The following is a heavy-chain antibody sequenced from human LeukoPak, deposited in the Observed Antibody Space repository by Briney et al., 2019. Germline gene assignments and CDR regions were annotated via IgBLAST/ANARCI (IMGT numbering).Heavy chain of an antibody. CDR3: ARDSAMVRGVTDAFDI. CDR2: IYYSGST. V-gene: IGHV4-59*01. D-gene: IGHD3-10*01. CDR1: GGSTSSYY. Sequence: SETLSLTCTVSGGSTSSYYWSWIRQPPGKGLEWIGYIYYSGSTNYNPSLKSRVTISVDTSKNQFSLKLSSVTAADTAVYYCARDSAMVRGVTDAFDIWGQGTMVTVSS. J-gene: IGHJ3*02.